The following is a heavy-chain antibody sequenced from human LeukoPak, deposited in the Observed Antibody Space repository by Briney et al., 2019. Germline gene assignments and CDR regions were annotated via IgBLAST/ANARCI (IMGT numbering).Heavy chain of an antibody. J-gene: IGHJ3*02. CDR1: GFTFSNAW. D-gene: IGHD6-19*01. V-gene: IGHV3-15*01. Sequence: GGSLRLSCVASGFTFSNAWMSWVRQAPGKGLDWVGRVKSKTDGGTTDYAAPVKGRFTISRDDSKNTLYLQMNSLKTEDTAVFYCTTQYSSGWYVAFDIWGQGTMVTVSS. CDR2: VKSKTDGGTT. CDR3: TTQYSSGWYVAFDI.